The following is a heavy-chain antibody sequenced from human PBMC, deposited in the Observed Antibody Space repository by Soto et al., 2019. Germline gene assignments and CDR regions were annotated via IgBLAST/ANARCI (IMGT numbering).Heavy chain of an antibody. D-gene: IGHD3-10*01. Sequence: SETLSLTCAVYGESFSGYYWSWIRQPPGKGLEWIGEINHSGSTNYNPSLKSRVTISVDTSKNQFSLKLSSVTAADTAVYYCARIIMVRGVIKYYYYGMDVWGQGTTVTVSS. CDR2: INHSGST. CDR3: ARIIMVRGVIKYYYYGMDV. CDR1: GESFSGYY. J-gene: IGHJ6*02. V-gene: IGHV4-34*01.